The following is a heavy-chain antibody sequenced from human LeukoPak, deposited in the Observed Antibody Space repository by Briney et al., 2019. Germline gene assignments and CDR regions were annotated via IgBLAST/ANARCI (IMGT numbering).Heavy chain of an antibody. V-gene: IGHV1-2*02. CDR2: INPNSGET. CDR3: AGEYCSGGSCRQGFDY. D-gene: IGHD2-15*01. J-gene: IGHJ4*02. Sequence: ASVTVSCKASGYTFTDYYMHWVRQAPGQGLEWMGWINPNSGETNQAQNFQGRVTLTSDTSISTAYMELSSLRSDGSAIYYCAGEYCSGGSCRQGFDYWGQGTLGTVSS. CDR1: GYTFTDYY.